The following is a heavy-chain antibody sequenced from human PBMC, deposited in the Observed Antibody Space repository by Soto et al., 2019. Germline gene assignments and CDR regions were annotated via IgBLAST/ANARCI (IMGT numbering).Heavy chain of an antibody. CDR2: IIPIFGTA. CDR1: GGTFSSYA. J-gene: IGHJ6*02. CDR3: AKAAREGSSIPDYYYYGMDV. V-gene: IGHV1-69*01. D-gene: IGHD6-13*01. Sequence: QVQLVQSGAEVKKPGSSVKVSCKASGGTFSSYAISWVRQAPGQGLEWMGGIIPIFGTANYAQKFQGRVTITADESTSTAYMELSSLRSEDTAVYYCAKAAREGSSIPDYYYYGMDVWGQGTTVTVSS.